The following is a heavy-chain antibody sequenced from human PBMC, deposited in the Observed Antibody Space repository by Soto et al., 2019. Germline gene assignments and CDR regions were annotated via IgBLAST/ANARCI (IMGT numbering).Heavy chain of an antibody. CDR2: IYTSGST. Sequence: LSLTCTVSGSSISSYYWSWIRQPAGKGLEWIGRIYTSGSTNYNPSLKGRVTMSVDTSKNQFSLKLSSVTAADTAVYYCARDSFYDSSGYPGAFDIWGQGTMVTVSS. D-gene: IGHD3-22*01. V-gene: IGHV4-4*07. J-gene: IGHJ3*02. CDR1: GSSISSYY. CDR3: ARDSFYDSSGYPGAFDI.